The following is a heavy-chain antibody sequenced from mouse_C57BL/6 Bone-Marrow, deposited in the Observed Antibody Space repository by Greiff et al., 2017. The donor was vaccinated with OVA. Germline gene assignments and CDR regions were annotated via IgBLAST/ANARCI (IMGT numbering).Heavy chain of an antibody. Sequence: DVHLVESGEGLVKPGGSLKLSCAASGFTFSSYAMSWVRQTPEKRLEWVAYISSGGDYIYYADTVKGRFTISRDNARNTLYLQMSSLKSEDTAMYYCTRIYDYYAMDYWGQGTSVTVSS. D-gene: IGHD1-1*01. CDR3: TRIYDYYAMDY. CDR2: ISSGGDYI. V-gene: IGHV5-9-1*02. J-gene: IGHJ4*01. CDR1: GFTFSSYA.